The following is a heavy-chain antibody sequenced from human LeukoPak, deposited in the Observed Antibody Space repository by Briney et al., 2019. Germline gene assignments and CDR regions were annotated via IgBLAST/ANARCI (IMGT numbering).Heavy chain of an antibody. D-gene: IGHD1-26*01. CDR2: IIPIFGTA. J-gene: IGHJ2*01. CDR1: GGTFSSYA. CDR3: ARQTWDREYWYFDL. V-gene: IGHV1-69*01. Sequence: SVKVSCKASGGTFSSYAISWVRQAPGQGLEWMGGIIPIFGTANYAQKFQGRVTITADESTSTAYMELSSLRSEDTAMYYCARQTWDREYWYFDLWGRGTLVTVSS.